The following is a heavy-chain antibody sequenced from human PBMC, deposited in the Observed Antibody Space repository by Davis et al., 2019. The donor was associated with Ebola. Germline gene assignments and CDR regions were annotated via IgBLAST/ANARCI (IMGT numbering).Heavy chain of an antibody. J-gene: IGHJ4*02. CDR2: INHSGST. Sequence: SETLSLTCAVYGGSFSGYYWSWIRQPPGKGLEWIGEINHSGSTNYNPSLKSRVTISVDTSKNQFSLKLSSVTAADTAVYYCARRRSYSSSPLGYWGQGTLVTASS. CDR3: ARRRSYSSSPLGY. D-gene: IGHD6-13*01. CDR1: GGSFSGYY. V-gene: IGHV4-34*01.